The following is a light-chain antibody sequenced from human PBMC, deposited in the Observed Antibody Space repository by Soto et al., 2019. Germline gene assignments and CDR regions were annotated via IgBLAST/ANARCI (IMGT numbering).Light chain of an antibody. CDR1: QGISNF. CDR3: QKYSRAAFT. Sequence: DIQMTQSPSSLSASVGDRVTITCRASQGISNFLVWYQQKPRKVPKVLIYAASTLQSGVPSRFSGSGSGTELALTISSLQPENVATYSCQKYSRAAFTFGPGIKVHIE. V-gene: IGKV1-27*01. CDR2: AAS. J-gene: IGKJ3*01.